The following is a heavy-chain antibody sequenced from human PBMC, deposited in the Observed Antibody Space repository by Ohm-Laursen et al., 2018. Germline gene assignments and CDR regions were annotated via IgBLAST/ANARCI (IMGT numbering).Heavy chain of an antibody. CDR1: GFTFDDYA. V-gene: IGHV3-9*01. CDR3: ARDPTFHAFDI. D-gene: IGHD2/OR15-2a*01. J-gene: IGHJ3*02. Sequence: SLRLSCAASGFTFDDYAMHWVRQAPGKGLEWVSGISWNSGSIAYADSVKGRFTISRDNAKNSLYPQINSLKGEDTAVYFCARDPTFHAFDIWGQGTMVTASS. CDR2: ISWNSGSI.